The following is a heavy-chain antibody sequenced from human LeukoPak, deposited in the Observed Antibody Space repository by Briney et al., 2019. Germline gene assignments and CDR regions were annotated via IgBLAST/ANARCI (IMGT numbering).Heavy chain of an antibody. CDR2: ISAYNGNT. D-gene: IGHD3-9*01. Sequence: ASVKVSCKASGYTFTSYGISWVRQAPGQGLEWMGWISAYNGNTNYAQMLQGRVTMTTDTSTSTACMELRSLRSDDTAVYYCARCNSRRYFDWLPSAYYMDVWGKGTTVTISS. CDR1: GYTFTSYG. V-gene: IGHV1-18*01. CDR3: ARCNSRRYFDWLPSAYYMDV. J-gene: IGHJ6*03.